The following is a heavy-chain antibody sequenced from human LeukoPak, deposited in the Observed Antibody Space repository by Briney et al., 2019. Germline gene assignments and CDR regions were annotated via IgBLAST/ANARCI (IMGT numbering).Heavy chain of an antibody. V-gene: IGHV4-34*01. CDR2: INRSGST. D-gene: IGHD5-24*01. Sequence: ETLSLTCAVYGGSFSGYYWSWIRQPPGKGLEWIGEINRSGSTNYNPSLKSRVTISVDTSKNQFSLKLSSVTAADTAVYYCARVRGLQFPSYRPYWYFDLWGRGTLVTVSS. CDR3: ARVRGLQFPSYRPYWYFDL. J-gene: IGHJ2*01. CDR1: GGSFSGYY.